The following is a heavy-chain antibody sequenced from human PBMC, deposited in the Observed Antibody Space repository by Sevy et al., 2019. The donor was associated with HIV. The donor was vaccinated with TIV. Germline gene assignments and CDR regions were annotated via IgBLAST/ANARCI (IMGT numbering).Heavy chain of an antibody. D-gene: IGHD3-10*01. CDR3: AREDYYGSGSFDY. V-gene: IGHV3-53*01. Sequence: GGSLRLSCAASGFTVSSNYMSWVRQAPGKGLEWVSVIYRGGSTYYADSVKGRFTISRDNSKNTLYLQMNSLRAEDTAVYYCAREDYYGSGSFDYWGQGTLVTVSS. J-gene: IGHJ4*02. CDR2: IYRGGST. CDR1: GFTVSSNY.